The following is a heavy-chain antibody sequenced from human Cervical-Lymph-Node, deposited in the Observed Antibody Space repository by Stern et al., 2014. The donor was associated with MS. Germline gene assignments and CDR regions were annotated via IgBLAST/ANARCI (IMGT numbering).Heavy chain of an antibody. Sequence: EDQLVESGGGLVKPGGSLRLSCAASGFTVSSYSMNWVRQAPGKGLEWVSSISTSGVYKYYADSVNGRITISRDTAKHSLYLQMSSLRAEDTAVYYCTRAAGITASGSHFDYWGQGILVTVSS. CDR1: GFTVSSYS. CDR2: ISTSGVYK. CDR3: TRAAGITASGSHFDY. V-gene: IGHV3-21*01. D-gene: IGHD6-19*01. J-gene: IGHJ4*02.